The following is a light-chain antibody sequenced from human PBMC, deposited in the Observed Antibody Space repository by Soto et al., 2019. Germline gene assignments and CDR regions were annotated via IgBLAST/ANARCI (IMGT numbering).Light chain of an antibody. V-gene: IGKV3-20*01. CDR3: QQYGSSPPVA. J-gene: IGKJ2*01. CDR2: GAS. CDR1: QSVSSN. Sequence: EIVLTQSPATLSLSPGERATLSCRASQSVSSNLGWYQQKPGQAPRLLIYGASSRATGIPDRFSGSGSGTDFTLTISRLEPEDFAVYYCQQYGSSPPVAFGQGTKLEIK.